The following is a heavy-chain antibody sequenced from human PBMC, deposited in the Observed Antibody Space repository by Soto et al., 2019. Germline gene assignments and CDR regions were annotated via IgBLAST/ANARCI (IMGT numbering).Heavy chain of an antibody. V-gene: IGHV2-26*01. CDR2: IYSDNER. D-gene: IGHD4-17*01. Sequence: PTETLTLTCTVSGFSLTTGKMGVSWIRQPPGKALECLAHIYSDNERSYSTSLQGRLTISKDTSGSQVVLSMTNVDPVDTATYYCARMNVDSYQFYYAMDVWGQGTTVTVSS. CDR3: ARMNVDSYQFYYAMDV. J-gene: IGHJ6*02. CDR1: GFSLTTGKMG.